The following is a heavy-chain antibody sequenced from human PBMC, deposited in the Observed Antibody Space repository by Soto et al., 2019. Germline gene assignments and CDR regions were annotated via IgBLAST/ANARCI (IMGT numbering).Heavy chain of an antibody. D-gene: IGHD6-19*01. CDR3: ARDGWLHDFDY. J-gene: IGHJ4*02. CDR1: GFTFNSYG. V-gene: IGHV3-30*03. Sequence: PGGSLRLSCAASGFTFNSYGMHWVRQAPGKGLEWVAIISYDGSNKYYADSVKGRFTISRDNAKNTLYLQMNSLRAEDMAVYYCARDGWLHDFDYWGQGTLVTVS. CDR2: ISYDGSNK.